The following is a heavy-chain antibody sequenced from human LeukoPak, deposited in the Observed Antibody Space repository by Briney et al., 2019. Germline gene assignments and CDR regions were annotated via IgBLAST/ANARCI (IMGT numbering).Heavy chain of an antibody. CDR2: ISWDGVVT. CDR1: GFTFDDYT. Sequence: GSLRLSCAASGFTFDDYTMHWVRQAPGKGLEWVFLISWDGVVTHYADSVKGRFTISRDKSKNSLYLQMNSLRPEDTAFYYCAKDLSGGSYYGPFDDWGQGTLVTVSS. D-gene: IGHD1-26*01. CDR3: AKDLSGGSYYGPFDD. V-gene: IGHV3-43*01. J-gene: IGHJ4*02.